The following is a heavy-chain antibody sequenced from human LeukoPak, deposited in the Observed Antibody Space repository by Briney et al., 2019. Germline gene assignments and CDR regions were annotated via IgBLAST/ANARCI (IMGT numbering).Heavy chain of an antibody. CDR3: ARGSPPGYYDFWSGYYDNWFDP. Sequence: SETLSLTCAVYGGSFSGYYWSWIRQPPGKGLEWIGEINHSGSTNYNPSLKSRVTISVDTSKNQFSLKLSSVTAADTAVYYCARGSPPGYYDFWSGYYDNWFDPWGQGTLVTVSS. V-gene: IGHV4-34*01. D-gene: IGHD3-3*01. J-gene: IGHJ5*02. CDR1: GGSFSGYY. CDR2: INHSGST.